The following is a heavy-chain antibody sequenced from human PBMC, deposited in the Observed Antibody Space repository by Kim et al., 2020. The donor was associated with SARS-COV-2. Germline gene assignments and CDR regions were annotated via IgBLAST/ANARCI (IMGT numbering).Heavy chain of an antibody. J-gene: IGHJ4*02. Sequence: SETLSLTCTVSGGSISSSSYYWGWIRQPPGKGLEWIGSIYYSGSTYYNPSLKSRVTISVDTSKNQFSLKLSSVTAADTAVYYCARHVEGGIVVVNGVDYWGQGTLVTVSS. CDR1: GGSISSSSYY. V-gene: IGHV4-39*01. CDR3: ARHVEGGIVVVNGVDY. CDR2: IYYSGST. D-gene: IGHD3-22*01.